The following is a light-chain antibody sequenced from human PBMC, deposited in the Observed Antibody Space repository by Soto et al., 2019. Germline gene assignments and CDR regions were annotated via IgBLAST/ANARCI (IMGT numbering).Light chain of an antibody. CDR2: EVS. CDR3: ISYTSSTTLV. CDR1: SSDVGGYNY. V-gene: IGLV2-14*01. Sequence: QSVLTQPASVSGSPGQSITISCTGTSSDVGGYNYVSWYQQNPGKAPKLMIYEVSNRPSGVSNRFSGSKSGNTASLTISGLQAEDEADYYCISYTSSTTLVFGGGTQLTVL. J-gene: IGLJ7*01.